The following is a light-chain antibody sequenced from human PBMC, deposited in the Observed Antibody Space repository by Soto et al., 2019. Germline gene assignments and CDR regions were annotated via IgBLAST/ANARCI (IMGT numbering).Light chain of an antibody. CDR1: SSNIGAGYD. CDR2: GNS. J-gene: IGLJ3*02. V-gene: IGLV1-40*01. CDR3: QSYDSSLSGLL. Sequence: QSVLTQPPSVSGAPGQRVTISCTGSSSNIGAGYDVHWYQQLPGTAPKLLIYGNSNRPSGVPDRFSGSKSGTSASLAITGLQAEDGADYSCQSYDSSLSGLLFGGGTKLTVL.